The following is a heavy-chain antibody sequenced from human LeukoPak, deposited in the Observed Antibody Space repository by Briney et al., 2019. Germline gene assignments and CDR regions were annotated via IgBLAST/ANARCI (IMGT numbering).Heavy chain of an antibody. Sequence: SETLSLTCTVSGGSISYYYLSWIRQPAGKGLEWIGRIYTSGSTNYNPSLKSRVTISVDKSKNQCSLKLSSVTAADTAVYYCARGRYSYPFGGDVWGKGTTVTVSS. CDR3: ARGRYSYPFGGDV. CDR2: IYTSGST. CDR1: GGSISYYY. V-gene: IGHV4-4*07. J-gene: IGHJ6*04. D-gene: IGHD5-18*01.